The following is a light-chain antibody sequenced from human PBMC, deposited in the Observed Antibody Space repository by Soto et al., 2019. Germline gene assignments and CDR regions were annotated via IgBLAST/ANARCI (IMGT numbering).Light chain of an antibody. CDR2: EVS. Sequence: QSVLTQPPSASGSPGQSVTISCTGTSSDVGGYNYVSWYQQHPGRAPKLMIYEVSKRPSGVTDRFSGSKSGNTASLTVSGLQTDDEADYYCSSYAGSNNQVFGTGTKLTVL. V-gene: IGLV2-8*01. J-gene: IGLJ1*01. CDR1: SSDVGGYNY. CDR3: SSYAGSNNQV.